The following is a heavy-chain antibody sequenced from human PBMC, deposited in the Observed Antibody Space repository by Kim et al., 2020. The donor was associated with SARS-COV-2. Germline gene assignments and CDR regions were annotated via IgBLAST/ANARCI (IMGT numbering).Heavy chain of an antibody. CDR2: LYYSGST. D-gene: IGHD1-1*01. CDR1: GGSISSGGYY. Sequence: SETLSLTCTVSGGSISSGGYYWSWLRQHPGKGLEWIGYLYYSGSTYSNPSLKSRVTISVDTSKNQFSLTLSSVTAAAAAVYYCASESLNWNYDHYGMDVWGQGTPVTVSS. CDR3: ASESLNWNYDHYGMDV. V-gene: IGHV4-31*03. J-gene: IGHJ6*02.